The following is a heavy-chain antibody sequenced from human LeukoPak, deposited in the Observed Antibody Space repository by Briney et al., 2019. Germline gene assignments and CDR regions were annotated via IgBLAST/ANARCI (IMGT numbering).Heavy chain of an antibody. J-gene: IGHJ4*02. V-gene: IGHV4-38-2*02. CDR1: GYSISSGYY. Sequence: SETLSLTCAVSGYSISSGYYWGWIRQPPGKGLEWIGSIYHSGSTYYHPSLKSRVTISVDTSKNQFSLKLSSVTAADTAMYYCARDMMGYYGSGSYSRPRDYWGQGTLVTVSS. D-gene: IGHD3-10*01. CDR2: IYHSGST. CDR3: ARDMMGYYGSGSYSRPRDY.